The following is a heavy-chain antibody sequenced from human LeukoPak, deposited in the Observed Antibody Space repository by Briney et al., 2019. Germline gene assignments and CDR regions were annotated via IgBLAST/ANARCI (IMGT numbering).Heavy chain of an antibody. Sequence: GGSLRPSCAASGFTFSSYWMSWVRQAPGKGLEWVANIKQDGSEKYYVDSVKGRFTISRDNAKNSLYLQMNSLTAEDTAVYYCATEYDSSWSGDYWGQGTLVTVSS. CDR2: IKQDGSEK. CDR3: ATEYDSSWSGDY. CDR1: GFTFSSYW. V-gene: IGHV3-7*03. D-gene: IGHD6-13*01. J-gene: IGHJ4*02.